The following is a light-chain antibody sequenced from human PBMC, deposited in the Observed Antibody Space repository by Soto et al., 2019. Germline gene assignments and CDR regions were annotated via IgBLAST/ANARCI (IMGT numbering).Light chain of an antibody. Sequence: DIQMTQSPSSVSASVGDRVTITCRASQDMSSWLAWYQQKPGKAPRLLIYTASSLQSGVPSRFSGSGSGTDFTLTISSLQPEDFATYYCQQANSCPWTFGQGTKVEIK. V-gene: IGKV1-12*02. J-gene: IGKJ1*01. CDR2: TAS. CDR1: QDMSSW. CDR3: QQANSCPWT.